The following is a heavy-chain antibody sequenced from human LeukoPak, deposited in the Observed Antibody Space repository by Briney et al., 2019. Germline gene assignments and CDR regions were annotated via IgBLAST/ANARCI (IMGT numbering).Heavy chain of an antibody. CDR3: AREATIFGVVILPYYFDY. CDR1: GGSISGSC. Sequence: SETLSLTCAVSGGSISGSCWSWIRQPPGKGLEWIGEINHSGSTNYNPSLKSRVTISVDTSKNQFSLKLSSVTAADTAVYYCAREATIFGVVILPYYFDYWGQGTLVTVSS. J-gene: IGHJ4*02. D-gene: IGHD3-3*01. V-gene: IGHV4-34*01. CDR2: INHSGST.